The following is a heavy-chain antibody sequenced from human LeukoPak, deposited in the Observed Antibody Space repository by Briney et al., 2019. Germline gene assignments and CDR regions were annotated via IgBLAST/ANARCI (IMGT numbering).Heavy chain of an antibody. CDR1: GFIFDDYA. D-gene: IGHD6-13*01. Sequence: QPGGSLRLSCAASGFIFDDYAMHWVREAPGKGLEWVSGISWNSNTIGYADSVKGRFTISRDNAKNSLYLQMNSLRAEDTAVYYCARDGQQQLVPFYYYYYYYMDVWGKGTTVTVSS. CDR2: ISWNSNTI. CDR3: ARDGQQQLVPFYYYYYYYMDV. V-gene: IGHV3-9*01. J-gene: IGHJ6*03.